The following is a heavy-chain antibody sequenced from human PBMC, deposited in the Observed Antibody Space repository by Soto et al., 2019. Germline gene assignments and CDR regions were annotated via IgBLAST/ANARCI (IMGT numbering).Heavy chain of an antibody. CDR1: GGSISSYY. D-gene: IGHD5-18*01. Sequence: SETLSLTCTVSGGSISSYYWSWIRQPPGKGLEWIGYIYYSGSTNYNPPLKSRVTISVDTSKNQFSLKLSSVTAADTAVYYCARGASYSYGYFVWFDPWGQGTLVTVSS. J-gene: IGHJ5*02. CDR2: IYYSGST. CDR3: ARGASYSYGYFVWFDP. V-gene: IGHV4-59*01.